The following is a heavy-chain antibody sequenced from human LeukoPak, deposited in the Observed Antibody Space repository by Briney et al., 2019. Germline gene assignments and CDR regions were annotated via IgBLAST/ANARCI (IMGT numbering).Heavy chain of an antibody. Sequence: GGSLRLSCAASGFTFSSYSMNWVRRAPGKGLEWVSYISSSSSTVYYADSVKGRFTISRDNAKNSLYLQMNSLRAEDTAVYYCARNYGDYGDYWGQGTLVTVSS. CDR3: ARNYGDYGDY. J-gene: IGHJ4*02. D-gene: IGHD4-17*01. CDR1: GFTFSSYS. V-gene: IGHV3-48*01. CDR2: ISSSSSTV.